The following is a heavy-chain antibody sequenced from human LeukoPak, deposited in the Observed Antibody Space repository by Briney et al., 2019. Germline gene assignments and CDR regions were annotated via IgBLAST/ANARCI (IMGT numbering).Heavy chain of an antibody. Sequence: GGSLRLSCAASGFTFSSYGMHWVRQAPGKGLEWVAVISYDGSNKYYADSVKGRFTISRDNSKYTLYLQMNSLRAEDTAVYYCAKDRLRYSSSWYYFDYWGQGTLVTVSS. V-gene: IGHV3-30*18. CDR3: AKDRLRYSSSWYYFDY. D-gene: IGHD6-13*01. CDR1: GFTFSSYG. CDR2: ISYDGSNK. J-gene: IGHJ4*02.